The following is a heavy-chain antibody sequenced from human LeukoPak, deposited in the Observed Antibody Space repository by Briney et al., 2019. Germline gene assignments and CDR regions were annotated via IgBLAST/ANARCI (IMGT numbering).Heavy chain of an antibody. CDR1: GGSINSGGYF. CDR2: IYYSGGT. CDR3: ARARAYCSSDSCYYFDS. V-gene: IGHV4-31*03. Sequence: SETLSLTCTVSGGSINSGGYFWSWIRQHPGTGLVWIGNIYYSGGTYYNPSLKSRVIISVDTSKNQSSLRLSSVTAADTAVYYCARARAYCSSDSCYYFDSWGQGSLVTVSA. J-gene: IGHJ4*02. D-gene: IGHD2-2*01.